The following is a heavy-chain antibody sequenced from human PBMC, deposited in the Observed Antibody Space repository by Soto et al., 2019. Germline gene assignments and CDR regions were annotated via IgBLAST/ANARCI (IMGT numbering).Heavy chain of an antibody. J-gene: IGHJ6*02. D-gene: IGHD3-16*01. CDR2: MNAKSGDT. V-gene: IGHV1-8*01. CDR3: ARGNPFNYAGFDV. CDR1: GYTVRDFD. Sequence: ASVKVSCKASGYTVRDFDINWLRQTSGQGPEWLGWMNAKSGDTFFAQRFHDKFNMTWDTSLTTAYMEVGSLTSDHAAIYYCARGNPFNYAGFDVWGQGTTVTVSS.